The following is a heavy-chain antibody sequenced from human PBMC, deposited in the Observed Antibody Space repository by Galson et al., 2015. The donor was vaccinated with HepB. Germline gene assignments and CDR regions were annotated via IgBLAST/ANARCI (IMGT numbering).Heavy chain of an antibody. CDR2: IFYSGST. V-gene: IGHV4-39*07. D-gene: IGHD3-3*01. J-gene: IGHJ5*02. Sequence: SETLSLTCIVSGGSISRSSYYWGWIRQPPGKGLEWIGSIFYSGSTYYNPSLKSRVTISVDRSKNQFSLKLSSVTAADTAVYYCARVNRVRFLEWLLSDGAGWFDPWGQGTLVTVSS. CDR3: ARVNRVRFLEWLLSDGAGWFDP. CDR1: GGSISRSSYY.